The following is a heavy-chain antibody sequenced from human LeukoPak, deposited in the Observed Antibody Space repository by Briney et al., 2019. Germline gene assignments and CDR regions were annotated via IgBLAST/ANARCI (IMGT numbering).Heavy chain of an antibody. CDR1: GFSFSTYG. CDR3: AREQVVVGRGYYGMDV. D-gene: IGHD2-2*01. V-gene: IGHV3-23*01. Sequence: GGSLRLSCEGSGFSFSTYGMSWVRQAPGKGPECVSTISAGGGSTKYADSVRGRFTISRDNSMNTLYLQMNSLRVDDTAVYYCAREQVVVGRGYYGMDVWGQGTTVTVSS. J-gene: IGHJ6*02. CDR2: ISAGGGST.